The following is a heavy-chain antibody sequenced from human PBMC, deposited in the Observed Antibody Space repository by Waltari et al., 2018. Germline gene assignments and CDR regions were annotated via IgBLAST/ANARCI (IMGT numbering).Heavy chain of an antibody. CDR1: GFTFDDYA. D-gene: IGHD6-13*01. J-gene: IGHJ4*02. CDR3: TKDVTAAGSAQFDY. Sequence: EVQVVESGGGLVQPGRSLSVSCAASGFTFDDYAMHWVRQGPGKGLEWVAGISWNSGWIGYADSVKGRFTISRDNAKNSLHLQMNSLRAEDMALYYCTKDVTAAGSAQFDYWGQGTLVSVSS. CDR2: ISWNSGWI. V-gene: IGHV3-9*03.